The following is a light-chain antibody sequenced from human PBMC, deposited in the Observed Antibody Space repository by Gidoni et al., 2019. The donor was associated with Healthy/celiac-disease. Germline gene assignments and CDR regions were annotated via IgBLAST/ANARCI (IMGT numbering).Light chain of an antibody. CDR2: DVS. CDR3: SSYTISSTLVV. V-gene: IGLV2-14*01. J-gene: IGLJ2*01. CDR1: SSDVGGYNY. Sequence: QSALTQPASVSGSPGQSITIPCTGTSSDVGGYNYVSWYQQYPGKAPKLMIYDVSNRPSGVSNRFSGSKSGNTASLTISGLQAEDEADYYCSSYTISSTLVVFGGGTKLTVL.